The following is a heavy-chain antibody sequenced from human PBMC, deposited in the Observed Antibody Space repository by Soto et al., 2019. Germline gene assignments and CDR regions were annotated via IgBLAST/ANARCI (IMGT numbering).Heavy chain of an antibody. J-gene: IGHJ4*02. D-gene: IGHD2-21*02. CDR1: GYTFTSYA. Sequence: QVQLVQSGAEEKKPGASVKVSCKASGYTFTSYAMHWVRQAPGQRLEWMGWINAGNGNTKYSQKFQGRVTITRDTSASTAYVQMSRLRSEDTAVYYCARSIVVVTARDYWGQGTLVTVSS. CDR3: ARSIVVVTARDY. V-gene: IGHV1-3*05. CDR2: INAGNGNT.